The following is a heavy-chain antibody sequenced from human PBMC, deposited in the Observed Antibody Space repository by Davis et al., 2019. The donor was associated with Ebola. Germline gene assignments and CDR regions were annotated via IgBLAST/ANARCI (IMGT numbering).Heavy chain of an antibody. CDR1: GGSISSGGYS. Sequence: PSETLSLTCAVSGGSISSGGYSWSWIRQPPGKGLEWIGYIYYSGSTNYNPSLKSRVTISVDTSKNQFSLKLSSVTAADTAVYYCARHKGSGWYYFDYWGQGTLVTVSS. V-gene: IGHV4-61*08. CDR3: ARHKGSGWYYFDY. J-gene: IGHJ4*02. D-gene: IGHD6-19*01. CDR2: IYYSGST.